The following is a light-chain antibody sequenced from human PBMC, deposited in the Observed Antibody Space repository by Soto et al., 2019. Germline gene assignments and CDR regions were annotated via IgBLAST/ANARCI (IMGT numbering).Light chain of an antibody. V-gene: IGKV1-39*01. CDR3: QQSYNTPIT. CDR2: GAS. Sequence: DIQMTQSPSSLSASVGDRVTITCRASQSISSHLSWYHQKPGKAPKVLIYGASSLQSGVPSRFRGSGSGTDFTLTISSLQPEDFATYYCQQSYNTPITLGQGTRLEI. CDR1: QSISSH. J-gene: IGKJ5*01.